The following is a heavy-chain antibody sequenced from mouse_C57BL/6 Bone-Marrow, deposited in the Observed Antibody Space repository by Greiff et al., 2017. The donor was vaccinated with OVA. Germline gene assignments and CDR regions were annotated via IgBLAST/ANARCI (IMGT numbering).Heavy chain of an antibody. CDR1: GFNIKDDY. V-gene: IGHV14-4*01. D-gene: IGHD1-1*01. CDR3: TTRDYYGSLDY. Sequence: VQLQQSGAELVRPGASVKLSCTASGFNIKDDYMHWVKQRPEQGLEWIGWIDPENGDTEYASKFHGKATITADTSSNTAYLQLSSLTSEDTAVYYCTTRDYYGSLDYWGQGTTLTVSS. J-gene: IGHJ2*01. CDR2: IDPENGDT.